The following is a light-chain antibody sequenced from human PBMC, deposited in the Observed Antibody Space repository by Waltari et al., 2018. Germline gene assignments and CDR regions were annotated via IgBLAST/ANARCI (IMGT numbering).Light chain of an antibody. V-gene: IGKV2-30*02. CDR3: MQGTHWPYT. CDR2: RVS. Sequence: DVVMTQSPLSLPVTLGQAASISFKSRQSLVHSDGNTHLNWFQQRPGQSPRRLIYRVSKRDSGVPDRFSGSGSGTDFTLKISRVEAEDVGVYYCMQGTHWPYTFGQGTKLDIK. CDR1: QSLVHSDGNTH. J-gene: IGKJ2*01.